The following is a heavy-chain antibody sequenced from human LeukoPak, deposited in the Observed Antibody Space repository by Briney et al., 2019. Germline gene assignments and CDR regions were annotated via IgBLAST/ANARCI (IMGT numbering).Heavy chain of an antibody. Sequence: ASVKVSCKASGGTFSSYAISWVRQAPGQGLEWMGRIIPIFGTANYAQKFQGRVTITTEESTSTAYMELSSLRSEDTAVYYCAALMTTVTTLDYWGQGTLVTVSS. D-gene: IGHD4-17*01. CDR3: AALMTTVTTLDY. J-gene: IGHJ4*02. CDR1: GGTFSSYA. V-gene: IGHV1-69*05. CDR2: IIPIFGTA.